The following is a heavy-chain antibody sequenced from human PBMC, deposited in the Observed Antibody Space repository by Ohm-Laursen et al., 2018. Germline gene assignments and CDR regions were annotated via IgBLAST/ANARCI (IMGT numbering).Heavy chain of an antibody. Sequence: SDTLSLTCSVSGGSISSSSYYWGWIRQPPGKGLEWIGIIYYSGSTYYNPSLQSRVTISGDTSKNQLSLKLSSVTAADTAVYYCARQRVGAADYWGQGTLVTVSS. CDR1: GGSISSSSYY. D-gene: IGHD1-26*01. CDR2: IYYSGST. J-gene: IGHJ4*02. CDR3: ARQRVGAADY. V-gene: IGHV4-39*01.